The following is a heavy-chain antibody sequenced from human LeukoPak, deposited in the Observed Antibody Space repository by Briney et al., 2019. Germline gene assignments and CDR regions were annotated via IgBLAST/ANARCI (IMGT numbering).Heavy chain of an antibody. CDR1: GYTFTDYY. J-gene: IGHJ4*02. CDR2: VDPEDGET. Sequence: ASVKVSCKVSGYTFTDYYMHWVQQAPGKGLGWMGLVDPEDGETIYAEKFQGRVTITADTSTDTAYMELSSLRSEDTAVYYCATEAPLGGATGYWGQGTLVTVSS. D-gene: IGHD1-26*01. CDR3: ATEAPLGGATGY. V-gene: IGHV1-69-2*01.